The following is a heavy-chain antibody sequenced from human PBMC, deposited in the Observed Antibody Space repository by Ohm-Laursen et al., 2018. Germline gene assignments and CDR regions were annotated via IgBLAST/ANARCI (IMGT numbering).Heavy chain of an antibody. V-gene: IGHV2-5*02. Sequence: TQTLTLTCTLSGFSVSTRGVGVGWIRRPPGKALEWLALIYWDDDKRYSPSLKSRLTITKDTSKNQVVLTMTNMDPVDTATYYCAHSPGITMINDYWGQGTLVTVSS. J-gene: IGHJ4*02. CDR2: IYWDDDK. D-gene: IGHD3-22*01. CDR3: AHSPGITMINDY. CDR1: GFSVSTRGVG.